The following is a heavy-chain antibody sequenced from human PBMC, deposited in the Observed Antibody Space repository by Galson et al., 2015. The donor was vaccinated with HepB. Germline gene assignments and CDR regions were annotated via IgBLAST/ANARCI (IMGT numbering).Heavy chain of an antibody. Sequence: SVKVSCKASGNTFTSNYMRWVRQAPGQGLEWMGIINPSGGTNYAQKFQGRVTMTRDTSTSTVYMELSSLRSEDTAVYYCARGSTVTTNAKYYFDYWGQGTLVTVSS. J-gene: IGHJ4*02. V-gene: IGHV1-46*03. CDR2: INPSGGT. CDR1: GNTFTSNY. D-gene: IGHD4-17*01. CDR3: ARGSTVTTNAKYYFDY.